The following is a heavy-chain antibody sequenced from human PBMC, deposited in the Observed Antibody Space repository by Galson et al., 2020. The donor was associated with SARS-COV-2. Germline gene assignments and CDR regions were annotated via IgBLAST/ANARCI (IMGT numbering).Heavy chain of an antibody. J-gene: IGHJ4*02. V-gene: IGHV4-39*01. D-gene: IGHD1-26*01. CDR2: IFYTGNT. Sequence: SETLSLTCTVSGGSVTHSSYFWSWIRQAPGKNLEWIGSIFYTGNTFYNPSLESRVTVSIDTSRDQFQLKLSSVTAADTAVYYCVTKWDLHRFYYWGQGILVSVSS. CDR3: VTKWDLHRFYY. CDR1: GGSVTHSSYF.